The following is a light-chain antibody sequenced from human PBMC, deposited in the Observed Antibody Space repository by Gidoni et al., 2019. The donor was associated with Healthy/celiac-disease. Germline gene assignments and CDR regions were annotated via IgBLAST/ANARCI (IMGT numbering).Light chain of an antibody. Sequence: SYELTQPPSVSVPPGQTASITCSGDTLGDKYACWYQQKPGQSPVLGIYQDSKRPSGIPERFSGSNSGNTATLTISGTQAMDEADYYCQAWDSSTVVFGGGTKLTVL. CDR1: TLGDKY. CDR3: QAWDSSTVV. V-gene: IGLV3-1*01. CDR2: QDS. J-gene: IGLJ2*01.